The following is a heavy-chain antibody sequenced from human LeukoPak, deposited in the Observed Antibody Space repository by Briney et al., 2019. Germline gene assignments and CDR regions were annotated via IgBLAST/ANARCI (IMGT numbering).Heavy chain of an antibody. J-gene: IGHJ4*02. V-gene: IGHV1-69*13. CDR2: IIPIFGTA. CDR1: GGTFSSYA. D-gene: IGHD5-24*01. CDR3: ARRENVGWDGYYFDY. Sequence: ASVKVSCKASGGTFSSYAISWVRQAPGQGLEWMGGIIPIFGTANYAQKFQGRVTITADESTSTAYMELSSLRSEDTAVYYCARRENVGWDGYYFDYWGQGTLVTVSS.